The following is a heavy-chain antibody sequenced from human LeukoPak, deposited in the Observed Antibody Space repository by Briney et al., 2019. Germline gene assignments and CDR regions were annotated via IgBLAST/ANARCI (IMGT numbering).Heavy chain of an antibody. CDR1: GYTFTGYY. CDR2: INPNSGGT. Sequence: ASVKVSCKASGYTFTGYYMHWVRQAPGQGLEWMGWINPNSGGTNYAQKFQGRVTMTRDTSISTAYMELSRLRSDDTAVCYCARDKVYGSGSYSRHYNWFDPWGQGTLVTVSS. J-gene: IGHJ5*02. D-gene: IGHD3-10*01. V-gene: IGHV1-2*02. CDR3: ARDKVYGSGSYSRHYNWFDP.